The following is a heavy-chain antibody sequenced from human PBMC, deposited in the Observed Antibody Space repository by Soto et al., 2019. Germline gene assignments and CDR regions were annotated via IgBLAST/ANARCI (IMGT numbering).Heavy chain of an antibody. J-gene: IGHJ4*02. CDR1: GGSVSSGSFY. CDR2: IYNNRSF. V-gene: IGHV4-61*01. CDR3: ARVPLDYSNSHYFDF. D-gene: IGHD6-6*01. Sequence: SETLSLTCTVSGGSVSSGSFYWSWIRQPPGKGLEWIGFIYNNRSFNYNPSLKSRATISVDTSKHQFSLKLSSVTAADTAVYYCARVPLDYSNSHYFDFWGQGALVTVSS.